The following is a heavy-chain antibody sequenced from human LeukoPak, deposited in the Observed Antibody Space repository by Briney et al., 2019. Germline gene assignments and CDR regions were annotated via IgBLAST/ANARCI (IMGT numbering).Heavy chain of an antibody. J-gene: IGHJ6*03. CDR2: INPSGGST. V-gene: IGHV1-46*01. D-gene: IGHD4-17*01. CDR3: ARDGRSYGDSRLYYYYYMDV. CDR1: GYTFTSYY. Sequence: ASVKVSCKASGYTFTSYYMHWVRQAPGQGLEWMGIINPSGGSTSYAQKFQGRVTMTRDTSTSTVYMELSSLRSEDTAVYYCARDGRSYGDSRLYYYYYMDVWGKGTTVTVSS.